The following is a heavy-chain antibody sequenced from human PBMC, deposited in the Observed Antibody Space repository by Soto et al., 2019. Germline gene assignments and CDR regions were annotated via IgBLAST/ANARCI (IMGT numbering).Heavy chain of an antibody. CDR3: ARDMLDYGDYGDHYYYYYGMDV. V-gene: IGHV1-18*01. J-gene: IGHJ6*02. CDR2: ISAYNGNT. D-gene: IGHD4-17*01. CDR1: GYTFTSYG. Sequence: ASVKVSCKASGYTFTSYGISWVRQAPGRGLEWMGWISAYNGNTNYAQKLQGRVTMTTDTSTSTAYMELRSLRSDDTAVYYCARDMLDYGDYGDHYYYYYGMDVWGQGTTVTVSS.